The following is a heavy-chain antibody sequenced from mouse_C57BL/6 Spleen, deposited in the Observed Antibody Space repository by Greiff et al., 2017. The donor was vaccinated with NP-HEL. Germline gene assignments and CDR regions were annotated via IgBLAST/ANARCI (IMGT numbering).Heavy chain of an antibody. Sequence: VQLKESGGGLVKPGGSLKLSCAASGFTFSDYGMHWVRQAPEKGLEWVAYISSGSSTIYYADTVKGRFTISRDNAKNTLFLQMTSLRSEDTAMYYCARQIYDGYYVSYYFDYWGQGTTLTVSS. V-gene: IGHV5-17*01. J-gene: IGHJ2*01. CDR3: ARQIYDGYYVSYYFDY. D-gene: IGHD2-3*01. CDR1: GFTFSDYG. CDR2: ISSGSSTI.